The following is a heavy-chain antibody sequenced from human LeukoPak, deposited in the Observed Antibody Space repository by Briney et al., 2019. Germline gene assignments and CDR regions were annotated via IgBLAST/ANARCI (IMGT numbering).Heavy chain of an antibody. J-gene: IGHJ4*02. CDR1: GGTFSSYA. D-gene: IGHD3-22*01. Sequence: GASVKVSCKASGGTFSSYAISWVRQAPGQRLEWMGWINAGNGNTKYSQKFQGRVTITRDTSASTAYMELSSLRSEDTAVYYCARNYYDSSGTAHWGQGTLVTVSS. V-gene: IGHV1-3*01. CDR2: INAGNGNT. CDR3: ARNYYDSSGTAH.